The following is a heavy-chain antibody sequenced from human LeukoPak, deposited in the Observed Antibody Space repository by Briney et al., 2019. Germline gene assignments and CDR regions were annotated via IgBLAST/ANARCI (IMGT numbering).Heavy chain of an antibody. Sequence: GGSLRLSCVVSGFTFSAYAISWVRQAPGEGLEWVSRISASGATTDYADSVKGRFTVSRDNSKKTLYLQMDSLRAEDTAVYYCAKEPTSSMVRGGAGYWGQGILVTVSS. CDR3: AKEPTSSMVRGGAGY. CDR2: ISASGATT. J-gene: IGHJ4*02. V-gene: IGHV3-23*01. D-gene: IGHD3-10*01. CDR1: GFTFSAYA.